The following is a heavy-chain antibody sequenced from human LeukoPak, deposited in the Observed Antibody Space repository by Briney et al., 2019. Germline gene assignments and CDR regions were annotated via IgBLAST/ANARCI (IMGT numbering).Heavy chain of an antibody. CDR1: GYTFTSYG. CDR3: ARDLYRDSLPVSWFDP. D-gene: IGHD4-11*01. J-gene: IGHJ5*02. V-gene: IGHV1-18*01. CDR2: ISDYNGNT. Sequence: GESLKISCKAPGYTFTSYGISWVRQAPGQGLEWMGWISDYNGNTNYAQKLQGRVTMTTDTSTSTAYMELRSLRSDDTAVYYCARDLYRDSLPVSWFDPWGQGTLVTVSS.